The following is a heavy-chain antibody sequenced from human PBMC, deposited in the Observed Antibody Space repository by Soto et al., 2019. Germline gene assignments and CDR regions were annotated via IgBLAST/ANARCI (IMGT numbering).Heavy chain of an antibody. CDR3: AKGAVAGTPTSYYNYGMDG. CDR2: IIPIFGTV. J-gene: IGHJ6*02. D-gene: IGHD6-19*01. V-gene: IGHV1-69*12. CDR1: GGSFRTYS. Sequence: QGQLLQSGAEVKKPGSSVRVSCEASGGSFRTYSISWVRQAPGQGLEWMGEIIPIFGTVNYAQKFQGRVTITADEATHTVYMDLRSLRSEDTAVYYCAKGAVAGTPTSYYNYGMDGWGQGTTVTVSS.